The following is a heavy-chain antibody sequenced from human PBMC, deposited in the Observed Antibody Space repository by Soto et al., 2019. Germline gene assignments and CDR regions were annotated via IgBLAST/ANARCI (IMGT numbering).Heavy chain of an antibody. Sequence: QVQLVQSGAEEKKPGASVKVSCKASGYTFTSYAMHWVRQAPGQRLEWMGWINAGNGNTKYSQKFQGRVTITRDTSASTAYRELSSLRSEDTAVYYCARGMLRGAANDYWGQGTLVTVSS. CDR1: GYTFTSYA. CDR3: ARGMLRGAANDY. J-gene: IGHJ4*02. CDR2: INAGNGNT. V-gene: IGHV1-3*05. D-gene: IGHD3-16*01.